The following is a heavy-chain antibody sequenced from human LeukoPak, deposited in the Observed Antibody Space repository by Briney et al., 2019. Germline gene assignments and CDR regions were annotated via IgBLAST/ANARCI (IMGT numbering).Heavy chain of an antibody. CDR2: INRGGST. D-gene: IGHD3-10*01. J-gene: IGHJ4*02. CDR1: GGXFSGYY. V-gene: IGHV4-34*01. Sequence: PSETLSLSCAVYGGXFSGYYFNWIRQPPGKGLEWIGEINRGGSTNYNPSLKSRITISVDTSKNQFSLKLTSVTAADTAVYYCARNYNYGRYFFDSWGQGILVTVSS. CDR3: ARNYNYGRYFFDS.